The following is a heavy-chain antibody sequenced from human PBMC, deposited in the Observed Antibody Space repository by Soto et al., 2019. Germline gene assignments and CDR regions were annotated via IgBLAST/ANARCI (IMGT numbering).Heavy chain of an antibody. V-gene: IGHV3-23*01. CDR2: ISGSGGST. Sequence: EVQLLESGGGLVQPGGSLRLSCAASGFTFSSYAMSWVRQAPGKGLEWVSAISGSGGSTYYADSVKGRFTISRDNSKNTLYLQMNSLRAEDTAVYYCAKTNYDFWSGYFSDYYYDYGMDVWGQGTTVTVAS. J-gene: IGHJ6*02. CDR1: GFTFSSYA. D-gene: IGHD3-3*01. CDR3: AKTNYDFWSGYFSDYYYDYGMDV.